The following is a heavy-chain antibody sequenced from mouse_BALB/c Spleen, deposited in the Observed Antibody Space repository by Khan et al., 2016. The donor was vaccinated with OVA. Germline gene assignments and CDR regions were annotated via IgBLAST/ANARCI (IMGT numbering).Heavy chain of an antibody. CDR3: AKNFYGNSYAMDY. CDR1: GYTFTDYD. Sequence: QVQLQQSGPELVKPGASVKMSCKASGYTFTDYDIRWVKQRTGQGLEWIGEIYPGSGSTYYNEKFKGKATLTAAKSSNTAYMQLSSLTSEDSAVYVCAKNFYGNSYAMDYWGQGTAVTVSS. CDR2: IYPGSGST. J-gene: IGHJ4*01. V-gene: IGHV1-77*01. D-gene: IGHD2-1*01.